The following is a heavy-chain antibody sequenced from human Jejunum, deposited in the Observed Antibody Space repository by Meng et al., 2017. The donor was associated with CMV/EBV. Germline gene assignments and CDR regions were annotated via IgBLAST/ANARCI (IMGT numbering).Heavy chain of an antibody. CDR1: GFTFSDSY. CDR2: ISSSGSTI. V-gene: IGHV3-11*01. Sequence: LRLCCAASGFTFSDSYMSWIRQAPGKGLEWVSYISSSGSTIYYADSVKGRFTISRDNAKNSLYLQMNSLRADDTAVYYCAREIRPIDYWGQGTLVTVSS. CDR3: AREIRPIDY. J-gene: IGHJ4*02. D-gene: IGHD3-10*01.